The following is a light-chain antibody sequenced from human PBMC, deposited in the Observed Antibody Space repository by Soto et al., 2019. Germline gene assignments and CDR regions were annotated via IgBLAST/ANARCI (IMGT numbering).Light chain of an antibody. V-gene: IGLV2-14*01. CDR3: CSYTTSNTRQIV. J-gene: IGLJ1*01. CDR2: DVS. Sequence: QSVLTQPAPVSGSPGQSITISCTGTSSDGGGYNYVSWYQQHPGKAPKFMIYDVSNRPSGVSNRFSGSKSGNTASLTISGLQAEDEADYYCCSYTTSNTRQIVFGTGTKVTVL. CDR1: SSDGGGYNY.